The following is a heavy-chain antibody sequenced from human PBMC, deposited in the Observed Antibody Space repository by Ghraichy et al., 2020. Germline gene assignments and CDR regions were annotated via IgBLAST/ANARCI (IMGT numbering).Heavy chain of an antibody. CDR2: ISSSGSTI. V-gene: IGHV3-11*01. J-gene: IGHJ4*02. D-gene: IGHD3-22*01. Sequence: GGSLRLSCARSGITFNDYYMSWIRKAPGKGLEWVSYISSSGSTIYYADSVKGRFTISRDNAKNSLYLQMNSLRAEDTAVYYCARDRWYYDSSGYISYWGQGTLVTVSS. CDR1: GITFNDYY. CDR3: ARDRWYYDSSGYISY.